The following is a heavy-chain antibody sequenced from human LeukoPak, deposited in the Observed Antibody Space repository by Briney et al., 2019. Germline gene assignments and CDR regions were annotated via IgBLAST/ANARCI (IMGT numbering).Heavy chain of an antibody. J-gene: IGHJ4*02. V-gene: IGHV3-30*18. CDR3: AKCPSGVLRYFAPIDY. CDR2: ISSDGSNK. D-gene: IGHD3-9*01. CDR1: KFTFSNYG. Sequence: GGSLRLSCAASKFTFSNYGMHWVRQAPGKGLEWVAVISSDGSNKYYADSAKGRFTISRDNSKNTLYLQMNSLRAEDTAVYYCAKCPSGVLRYFAPIDYWGQGTLVTVSS.